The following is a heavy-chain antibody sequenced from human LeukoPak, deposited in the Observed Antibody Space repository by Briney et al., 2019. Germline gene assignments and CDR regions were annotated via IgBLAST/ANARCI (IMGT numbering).Heavy chain of an antibody. V-gene: IGHV3-64*01. J-gene: IGHJ4*02. Sequence: GGSLRLSCAASGFTFSSYAVSWVRQAPGKGLEWVSAISGSGGSTYYANSVKGRFTISRDNSKNTLYLQMGSLRAEDMAVYYCAREGEVPAAFDYWGQGTLVTVSS. CDR3: AREGEVPAAFDY. CDR2: ISGSGGST. D-gene: IGHD2-2*01. CDR1: GFTFSSYA.